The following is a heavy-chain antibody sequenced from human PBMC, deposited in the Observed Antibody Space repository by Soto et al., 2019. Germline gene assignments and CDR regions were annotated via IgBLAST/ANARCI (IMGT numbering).Heavy chain of an antibody. CDR1: GYTCYVDI. V-gene: IGHV1-18*01. CDR3: ARCIQQDYYYGMDV. J-gene: IGHJ6*02. CDR2: ISADNGNT. Sequence: ASMKVSSDASGYTCYVDIISWWQKASGLGLGWMGRISADNGNTKYAQKFRGRVTMATDTSTSTVYMELRNLRSDDTAVYYCARCIQQDYYYGMDVWGQGTTVTVSS. D-gene: IGHD5-18*01.